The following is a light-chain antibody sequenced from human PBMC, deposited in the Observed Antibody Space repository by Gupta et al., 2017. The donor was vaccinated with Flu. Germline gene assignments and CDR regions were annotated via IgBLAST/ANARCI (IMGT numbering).Light chain of an antibody. Sequence: DIQMTQSPSTLSASVGDRVTITCRASQSISNWLAWYQQKPGKVPKLLIYQASSLEGGVPSRCSGSGSGTEFTLTISILQPDDVATYYCQRYDSLWTFGQGTRVEIK. CDR3: QRYDSLWT. CDR1: QSISNW. J-gene: IGKJ1*01. CDR2: QAS. V-gene: IGKV1-5*03.